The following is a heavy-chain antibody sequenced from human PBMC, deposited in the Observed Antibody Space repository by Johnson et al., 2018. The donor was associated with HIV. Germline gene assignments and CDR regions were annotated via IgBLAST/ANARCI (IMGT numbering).Heavy chain of an antibody. Sequence: VQLVESGGGLVKPGGSLRLSCAASGFTFSDYYMSWIRQAPGKGLEWVSRINSDGSSTSYADSVKGRFTISRDNAKNTLYLQMNSLRAEDTAVYYCAKADTRAGDAFDIWGQGTMVTVSS. CDR1: GFTFSDYY. J-gene: IGHJ3*02. CDR3: AKADTRAGDAFDI. V-gene: IGHV3-74*02. CDR2: INSDGSST. D-gene: IGHD2-2*01.